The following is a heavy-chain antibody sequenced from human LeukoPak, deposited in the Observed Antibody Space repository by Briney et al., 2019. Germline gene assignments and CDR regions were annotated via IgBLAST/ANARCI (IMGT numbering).Heavy chain of an antibody. CDR2: ISGRGDKT. CDR3: APHSSGAFPNWFDR. Sequence: PGGSLRLSWALAGLTFSRDAIGWVRQAPWGRLDWGSSISGRGDKTYYGDPVKGGFTMSRDNSKITRYWQVNSLGAEDTAVYCCAPHSSGAFPNWFDRWGEGILVAVSS. V-gene: IGHV3-23*01. D-gene: IGHD3-22*01. J-gene: IGHJ5*02. CDR1: GLTFSRDA.